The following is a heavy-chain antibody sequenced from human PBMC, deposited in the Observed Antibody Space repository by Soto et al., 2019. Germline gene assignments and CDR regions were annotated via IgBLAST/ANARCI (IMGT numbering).Heavy chain of an antibody. CDR2: IYSGGST. V-gene: IGHV3-53*01. CDR3: ARDAGELAFDY. CDR1: GFTVSSNY. D-gene: IGHD1-26*01. Sequence: EVQLVESGGGLIQPGGSLRLSCAASGFTVSSNYMSWVRQAPGKGLEWVSVIYSGGSTYYADSVKGRFTISRDNSKNTLYCQMSSLRAEDTAVYYCARDAGELAFDYWGQGTLVTVSS. J-gene: IGHJ4*02.